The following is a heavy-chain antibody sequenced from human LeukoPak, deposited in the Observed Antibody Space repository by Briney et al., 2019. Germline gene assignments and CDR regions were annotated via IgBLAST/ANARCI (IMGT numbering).Heavy chain of an antibody. CDR3: AKDHGYDYYDSSGYSLSWYFDY. Sequence: GGSLRLSCAASGFTVSSNYMSWVRQPPGKGLEWVSLIYSGGSTYYADSVKGRFTISRDNSKNSLYLQMNSLRAEDTALYYCAKDHGYDYYDSSGYSLSWYFDYWGQGTLVTVSS. CDR2: IYSGGST. D-gene: IGHD3-22*01. V-gene: IGHV3-53*05. CDR1: GFTVSSNY. J-gene: IGHJ4*02.